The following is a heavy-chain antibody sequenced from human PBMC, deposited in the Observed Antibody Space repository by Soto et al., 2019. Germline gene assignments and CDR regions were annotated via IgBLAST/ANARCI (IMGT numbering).Heavy chain of an antibody. CDR3: ARGWGYDSNDYYYAY. J-gene: IGHJ4*02. V-gene: IGHV1-69*01. Sequence: QVQLVQSGAEVRKPGSSVKVSCKASGGTFSRHAISWVRQAPGQGLEWMGGIIPIFGTANHAQKFQGRVKIIAEESTSIVYMELSSLRSEDTAMYYCARGWGYDSNDYYYAYWGQGPLVIVSS. D-gene: IGHD3-22*01. CDR1: GGTFSRHA. CDR2: IIPIFGTA.